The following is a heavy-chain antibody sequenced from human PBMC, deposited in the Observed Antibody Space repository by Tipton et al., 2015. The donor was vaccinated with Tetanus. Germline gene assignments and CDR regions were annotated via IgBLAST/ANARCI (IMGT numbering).Heavy chain of an antibody. J-gene: IGHJ4*02. CDR2: IKHDETEK. CDR3: ARERGTSGWGF. Sequence: SLRLSCAASGFTFSSYWMSWVRQAPGKGLEWVANIKHDETEKYYADSVRGRFNISRDNAKRSLYLQMDSLRAEDTAVYYCARERGTSGWGFWGQGTLVSVSS. CDR1: GFTFSSYW. V-gene: IGHV3-7*01. D-gene: IGHD6-19*01.